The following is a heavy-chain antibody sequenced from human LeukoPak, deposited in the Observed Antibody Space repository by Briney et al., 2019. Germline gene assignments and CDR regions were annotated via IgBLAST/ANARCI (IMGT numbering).Heavy chain of an antibody. CDR1: GGSISRSDYY. D-gene: IGHD3-10*01. J-gene: IGHJ4*02. CDR2: VHYSGRA. V-gene: IGHV4-39*01. CDR3: ARAPRFPYYYGSGSYYNLDY. Sequence: SETLSLTCTVSGGSISRSDYYWGWIRQPPGKGLEWIGRVHYSGRAYYNPSLKSPVTISVDTSKNQFSLKVRSVTAADTAVYYCARAPRFPYYYGSGSYYNLDYWGQGTLVTVSS.